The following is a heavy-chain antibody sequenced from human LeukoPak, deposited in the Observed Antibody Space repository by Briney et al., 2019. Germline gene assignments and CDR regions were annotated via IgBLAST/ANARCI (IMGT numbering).Heavy chain of an antibody. J-gene: IGHJ4*02. V-gene: IGHV4-38-2*01. CDR2: IYHSGST. Sequence: PSETLSLTCAVSGYSMSSGYCWAWIRQPPGKGLEWIGSIYHSGSTYYNPSLKSRVTISVDTSKNQFSLKLSSVTAADTAVYYCARTYNWNHGRYYFEYWGQGTLVTVSS. CDR3: ARTYNWNHGRYYFEY. D-gene: IGHD1-14*01. CDR1: GYSMSSGYC.